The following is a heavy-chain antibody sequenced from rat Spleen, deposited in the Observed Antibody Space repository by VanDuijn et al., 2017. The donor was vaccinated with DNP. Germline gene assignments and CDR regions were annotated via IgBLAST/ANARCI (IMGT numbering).Heavy chain of an antibody. CDR2: INGAGST. Sequence: EVLLQESGPGLVKPSQSLSLTCSVTFYSITSSNNWNWLRKFPENKLEWMGHINGAGSTNYNPSLKSRISITRDTSKNQFFLRVNSVTTEDTATYYCARWNYYSSYFDYWGQGVMVTVSS. J-gene: IGHJ2*01. V-gene: IGHV3-3*01. D-gene: IGHD1-2*01. CDR1: FYSITSSNN. CDR3: ARWNYYSSYFDY.